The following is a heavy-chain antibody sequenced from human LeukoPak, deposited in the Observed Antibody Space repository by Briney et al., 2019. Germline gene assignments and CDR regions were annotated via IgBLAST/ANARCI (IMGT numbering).Heavy chain of an antibody. CDR1: GFTFSSYA. V-gene: IGHV3-30*04. CDR2: ISYDGSNK. Sequence: PGGSLRLSCAASGFTFSSYAMHWGRQAPGRGLEGVAVISYDGSNKYYADSVKGRFTISRDNSKNTLYLQMNSLRAEDTAVYYCARDCLVCRGGRRPGGMDVWGKGTTVTVSS. J-gene: IGHJ6*04. D-gene: IGHD6-6*01. CDR3: ARDCLVCRGGRRPGGMDV.